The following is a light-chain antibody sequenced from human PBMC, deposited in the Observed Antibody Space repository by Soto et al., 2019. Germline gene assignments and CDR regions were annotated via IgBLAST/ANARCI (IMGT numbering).Light chain of an antibody. V-gene: IGKV3-15*01. CDR1: QSVNSN. Sequence: EIVMTQSPATLSVSPGERATLSCRASQSVNSNLAWYQQKPGQAPRLLIYGASTRATGVPARFSGSGSGTEFIPTVSSLQSEDFAVYFCQQYNNWTTFGQGTKVEI. CDR2: GAS. J-gene: IGKJ1*01. CDR3: QQYNNWTT.